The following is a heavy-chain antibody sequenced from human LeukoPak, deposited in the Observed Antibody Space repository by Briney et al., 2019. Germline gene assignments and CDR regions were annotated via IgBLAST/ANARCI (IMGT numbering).Heavy chain of an antibody. V-gene: IGHV4-61*02. J-gene: IGHJ6*03. Sequence: SQTLSLTCTVSGGSISSGSYYWSWIRQPAGKGPEWIGRIYTSGSTNYNPSLKSRVTISVDTSKNQFSLKLSSVTAADTAVYYCARAHVGYCSGGSCYPYYMDVWGKGTTVTVSS. CDR2: IYTSGST. CDR1: GGSISSGSYY. D-gene: IGHD2-15*01. CDR3: ARAHVGYCSGGSCYPYYMDV.